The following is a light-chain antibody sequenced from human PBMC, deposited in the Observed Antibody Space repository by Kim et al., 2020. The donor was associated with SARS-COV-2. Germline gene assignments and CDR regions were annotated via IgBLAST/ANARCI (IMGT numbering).Light chain of an antibody. Sequence: QSVLTQPASVSGSPGQSITISCTGTSSDVGGYDYVSWYQQHPGTAPKLMIYDVRNRPSGVSSRFSGSKSGNTASLTISGLQAEDEADYYCSSYTRNSGTLDVFGTGTKVTVL. CDR1: SSDVGGYDY. J-gene: IGLJ1*01. V-gene: IGLV2-14*03. CDR3: SSYTRNSGTLDV. CDR2: DVR.